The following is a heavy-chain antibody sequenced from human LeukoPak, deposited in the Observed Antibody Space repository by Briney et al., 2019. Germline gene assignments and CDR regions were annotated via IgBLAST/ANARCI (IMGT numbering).Heavy chain of an antibody. CDR1: GFTFSSYA. D-gene: IGHD3-22*01. Sequence: GGSLRLPCAASGFTFSSYAMSWVRQAPGKGLEWVSAISGSGGSTYYADSVKGRFTISRDNSKNTLYLQMNSLRAEDTAVYYCAKGYYDSSGYYYDRSLFDCWGQGTLVTVSS. CDR2: ISGSGGST. V-gene: IGHV3-23*01. J-gene: IGHJ4*02. CDR3: AKGYYDSSGYYYDRSLFDC.